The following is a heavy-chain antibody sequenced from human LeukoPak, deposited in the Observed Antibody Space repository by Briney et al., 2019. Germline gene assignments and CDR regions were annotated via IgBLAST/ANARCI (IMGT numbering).Heavy chain of an antibody. D-gene: IGHD2-2*01. Sequence: SETLSLTCTVSGGSISSGGYYWNWIRPPAGKGLEWIGRIQTSGSTNYNPSLNSRVTISVDTSENQFSLELRSVTAADAAVYYCARTYCDSTTCYRFDYWGQGTLVTVSS. CDR1: GGSISSGGYY. V-gene: IGHV4-61*02. CDR2: IQTSGST. J-gene: IGHJ4*02. CDR3: ARTYCDSTTCYRFDY.